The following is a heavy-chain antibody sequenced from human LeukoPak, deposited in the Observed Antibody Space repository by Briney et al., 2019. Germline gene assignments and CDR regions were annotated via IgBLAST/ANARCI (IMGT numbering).Heavy chain of an antibody. V-gene: IGHV4-59*01. CDR2: IYYRGST. CDR3: ARGGDYGDLRYFDY. CDR1: GGSFSGYY. J-gene: IGHJ4*02. D-gene: IGHD4-17*01. Sequence: PSETLSLTCAVYGGSFSGYYWSWIQQPPGKGLEWIGYIYYRGSTNYNPSLKSRVTFSVGTSKNQFSLKLNSVTAADTAVYYCARGGDYGDLRYFDYWGQGTLVTVSS.